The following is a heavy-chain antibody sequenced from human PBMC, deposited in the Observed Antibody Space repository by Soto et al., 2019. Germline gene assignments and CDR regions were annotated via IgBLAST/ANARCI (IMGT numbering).Heavy chain of an antibody. CDR3: ARARIWLLFDY. CDR1: GFTFSDYY. Sequence: QVQLVESGGGLVKPGGSLRLSCAASGFTFSDYYMSWIRRAPGKGLEWVSYISSSGTNAYYADSVKGRFTISRDNAKNSLYLQMNSLRAEDTAVYYCARARIWLLFDYWGQGTLVTASS. V-gene: IGHV3-11*01. D-gene: IGHD3-22*01. CDR2: ISSSGTNA. J-gene: IGHJ4*02.